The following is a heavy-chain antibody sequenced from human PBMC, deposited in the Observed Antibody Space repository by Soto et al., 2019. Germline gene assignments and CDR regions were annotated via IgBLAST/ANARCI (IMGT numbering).Heavy chain of an antibody. V-gene: IGHV4-34*01. CDR2: INHSGNT. D-gene: IGHD6-13*01. J-gene: IGHJ4*02. Sequence: QVQLQQWGAGLLKPSETLSLTCAVYGGSFSGHYWSWIRQPPGKGLEWIGEINHSGNTNYNPPLKSRVTISVDTTKNQFALKLTSVTATDTAVYYCAKCLFYSSSWFGYCGQGTLVTVSS. CDR1: GGSFSGHY. CDR3: AKCLFYSSSWFGY.